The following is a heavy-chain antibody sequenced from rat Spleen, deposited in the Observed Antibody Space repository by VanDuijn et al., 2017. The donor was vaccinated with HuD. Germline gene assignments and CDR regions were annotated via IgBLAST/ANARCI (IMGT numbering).Heavy chain of an antibody. J-gene: IGHJ2*01. CDR1: GFTFSDYY. Sequence: EVQLVESGGGLVQPGRSMKLSCAASGFTFSDYYMAWVRQAPKKGLEWVASIGYEGGNTYYGDSVKGRFTISRDNAKSTLYLQMNSLRSEDTATYYCARHGDSSPYYFDYWGQGVMVTVSS. CDR3: ARHGDSSPYYFDY. D-gene: IGHD1-2*01. CDR2: IGYEGGNT. V-gene: IGHV5-22*01.